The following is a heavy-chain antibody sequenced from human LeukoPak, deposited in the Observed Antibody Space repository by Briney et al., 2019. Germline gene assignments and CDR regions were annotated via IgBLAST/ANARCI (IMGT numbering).Heavy chain of an antibody. Sequence: GGSLRLSCAASGFTFSSYWMSWVRQAPGKGLEWVANIKQDGSEKYYADSVKGRFTISRDNSKYTLYLQMNSLRAEDTALYYCAKDVKYNWNYIDYWGQGALVTVSS. CDR3: AKDVKYNWNYIDY. V-gene: IGHV3-7*01. J-gene: IGHJ4*02. D-gene: IGHD1-20*01. CDR2: IKQDGSEK. CDR1: GFTFSSYW.